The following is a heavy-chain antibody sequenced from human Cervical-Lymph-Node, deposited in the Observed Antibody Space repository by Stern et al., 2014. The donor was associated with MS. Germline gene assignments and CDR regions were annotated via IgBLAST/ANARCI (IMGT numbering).Heavy chain of an antibody. D-gene: IGHD1-26*01. CDR3: ARDRGSYSDY. CDR1: GYTFTAYF. V-gene: IGHV1-2*02. J-gene: IGHJ4*02. CDR2: ISPKTGSA. Sequence: VQLVESGAEVERPGASVKVSCKASGYTFTAYFLHWVRPAPGQGLEWMGWISPKTGSATDAQKFQDRVTMTRDTSINTGYMEVSSLRSDDTAVYYCARDRGSYSDYWGQGTLVAVSS.